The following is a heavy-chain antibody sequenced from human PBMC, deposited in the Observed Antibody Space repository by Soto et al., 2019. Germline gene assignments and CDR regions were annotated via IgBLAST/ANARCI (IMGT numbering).Heavy chain of an antibody. Sequence: LRLSCAASGFTFSSYAMSWVRQAPGKGLEWVSAISGSGGSTYYADSVKGRFTISRDNSKNTLYLQMNSLRAEDTAVYYCAKDGVKRVQLWLFDYWGQGALVTVSS. CDR3: AKDGVKRVQLWLFDY. CDR2: ISGSGGST. V-gene: IGHV3-23*01. CDR1: GFTFSSYA. D-gene: IGHD5-18*01. J-gene: IGHJ4*02.